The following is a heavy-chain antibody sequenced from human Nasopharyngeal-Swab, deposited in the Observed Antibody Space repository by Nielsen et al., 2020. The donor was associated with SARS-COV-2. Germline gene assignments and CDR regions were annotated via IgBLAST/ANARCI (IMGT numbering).Heavy chain of an antibody. CDR1: GYTFTSYY. Sequence: ASVKVSCKASGYTFTSYYMHWVRQAPGQGLAWMGIINPSGGSTSYAQKFQGRVTMIRDTSTSTVYMELSSLRSEDTAVYYCARDWGICGGDCYSSFFRPHYFDYWGQGTLVTVSS. D-gene: IGHD2-21*02. CDR3: ARDWGICGGDCYSSFFRPHYFDY. CDR2: INPSGGST. J-gene: IGHJ4*02. V-gene: IGHV1-46*01.